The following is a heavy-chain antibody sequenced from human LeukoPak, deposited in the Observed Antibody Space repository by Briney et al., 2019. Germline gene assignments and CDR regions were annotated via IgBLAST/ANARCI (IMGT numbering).Heavy chain of an antibody. V-gene: IGHV3-48*03. D-gene: IGHD3-10*01. CDR1: GFTFSNYE. CDR2: ISSTSGTI. J-gene: IGHJ4*02. CDR3: ARDTYFGSGTYSDY. Sequence: GGSLRLSCVGSGFTFSNYEMNWVRQAPGKGLEWVSYISSTSGTIYYADSVKGRFTISRDNAKNSLYLQMNSPRAEDTAVYYCARDTYFGSGTYSDYWGQGALVTVSS.